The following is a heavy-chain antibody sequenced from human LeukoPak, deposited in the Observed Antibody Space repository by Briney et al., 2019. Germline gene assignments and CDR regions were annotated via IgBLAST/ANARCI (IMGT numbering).Heavy chain of an antibody. Sequence: ASVKASCKASGGTFSSYAISWVRQAPGEGLEWMGEIIPIFGTANYAQKFQGRVTITADKSTSTAYMELSSLRSEDTAVYYCARTGYSSGWYYPYWGQGTLVTVSS. D-gene: IGHD6-19*01. CDR3: ARTGYSSGWYYPY. J-gene: IGHJ4*02. CDR1: GGTFSSYA. CDR2: IIPIFGTA. V-gene: IGHV1-69*06.